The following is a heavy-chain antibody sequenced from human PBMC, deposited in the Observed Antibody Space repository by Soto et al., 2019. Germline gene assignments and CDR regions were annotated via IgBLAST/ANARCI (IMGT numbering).Heavy chain of an antibody. CDR2: TYYRSKWHT. CDR3: ARDLHGTYYYDS. D-gene: IGHD1-1*01. V-gene: IGHV6-1*01. Sequence: QLQLQESGPGLVKPSQTLSLTCDISGDSVSSTSSIWNWIRQSPSRGLEWLGRTYYRSKWHTDFAGSVSGRITINPDTPKKQFFLQLSSVTPDDTAVYFCARDLHGTYYYDSWGQGTLVTVSS. CDR1: GDSVSSTSSI. J-gene: IGHJ4*02.